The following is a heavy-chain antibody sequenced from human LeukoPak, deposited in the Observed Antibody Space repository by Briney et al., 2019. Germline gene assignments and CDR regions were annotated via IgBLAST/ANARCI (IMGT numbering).Heavy chain of an antibody. V-gene: IGHV1-46*01. CDR3: ARDKVLGGSSVLDY. CDR1: GYTFTSYY. J-gene: IGHJ4*02. CDR2: INPTSGST. Sequence: ASVKVSCKASGYTFTSYYIHWVRQAPGEGLEWMGIINPTSGSTSYAQKFQGRVTMTRDTSTSTAYMELRSLRSDDTAVYYCARDKVLGGSSVLDYWGQGTLVTVSS. D-gene: IGHD1-26*01.